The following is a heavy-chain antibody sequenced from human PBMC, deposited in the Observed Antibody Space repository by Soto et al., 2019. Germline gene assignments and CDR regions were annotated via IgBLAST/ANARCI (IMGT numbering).Heavy chain of an antibody. CDR1: GFSFSSFA. V-gene: IGHV3-48*03. D-gene: IGHD5-18*01. CDR3: ARKNSVQAWLHHFDH. J-gene: IGHJ4*02. CDR2: ISDDGASI. Sequence: GGSLRLSCEASGFSFSSFAMNWVRQAPGRGLEWVSYISDDGASIYYADSLKGRFTISRDNAKNSLSLQMNNLRAEDTAVYYCARKNSVQAWLHHFDHWGLGTLVTVSS.